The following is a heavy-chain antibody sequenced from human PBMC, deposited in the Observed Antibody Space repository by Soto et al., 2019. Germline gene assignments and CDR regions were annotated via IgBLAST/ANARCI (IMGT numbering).Heavy chain of an antibody. D-gene: IGHD3-22*01. CDR2: INAGNGNT. J-gene: IGHJ5*02. CDR1: GYTFTSYA. Sequence: ASVKVSCKASGYTFTSYAMHWVRQAPGQRLEWMGWINAGNGNTKYSQKFQGRVTITRDTSASTAYMELSSLGSEDTAVYYCAIIRHSSGSNWFVPWGKGTLVTVCS. V-gene: IGHV1-3*01. CDR3: AIIRHSSGSNWFVP.